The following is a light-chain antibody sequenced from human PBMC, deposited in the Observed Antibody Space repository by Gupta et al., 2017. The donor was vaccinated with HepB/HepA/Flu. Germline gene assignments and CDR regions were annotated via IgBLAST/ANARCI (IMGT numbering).Light chain of an antibody. CDR3: QQYNNWPPGVS. Sequence: ELVMNPSPATLSVSPGERATLSCRASQSVSSSLAWYQQQPGQAPRLLIYGASTMATGTPARFSGSGSGTEFTLTITSLQSEDFAIYYCQQYNNWPPGVSFGPGTKVEIK. J-gene: IGKJ3*01. V-gene: IGKV3-15*01. CDR2: GAS. CDR1: QSVSSS.